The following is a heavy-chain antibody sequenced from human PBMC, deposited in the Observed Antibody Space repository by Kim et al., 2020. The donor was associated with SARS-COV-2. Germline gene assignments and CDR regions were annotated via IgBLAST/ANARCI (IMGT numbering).Heavy chain of an antibody. J-gene: IGHJ5*02. Sequence: SVKVSCKASGGTFSSYAISWVRQAPGQGLEWMGGIIPIFGTANYAQKFQGRVTITADESTSTAYMELSSLRSEDTAVYYCARIYGGGYCSSTSCYRSGNWFDPWGQGTLVTVSS. CDR2: IIPIFGTA. CDR1: GGTFSSYA. D-gene: IGHD2-2*02. CDR3: ARIYGGGYCSSTSCYRSGNWFDP. V-gene: IGHV1-69*13.